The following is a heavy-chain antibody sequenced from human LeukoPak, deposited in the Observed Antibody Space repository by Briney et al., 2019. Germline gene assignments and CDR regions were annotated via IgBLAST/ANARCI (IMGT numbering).Heavy chain of an antibody. CDR1: GFIFSSNS. Sequence: GGSLRLSCAASGFIFSSNSMNWVRQAPGKGLEWVASISGSSSNKYYADSVQGRFTISRDNAKNTLHLQMGSLRAEDTAVYYCARPPSTSAWSNSVDDWGQGTLVTVSS. D-gene: IGHD6-19*01. CDR3: ARPPSTSAWSNSVDD. CDR2: ISGSSSNK. V-gene: IGHV3-21*01. J-gene: IGHJ4*02.